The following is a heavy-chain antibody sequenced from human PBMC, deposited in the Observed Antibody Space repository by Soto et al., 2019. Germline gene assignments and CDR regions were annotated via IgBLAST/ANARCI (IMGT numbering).Heavy chain of an antibody. CDR1: GYTFTSYD. CDR2: MNPNSGNT. CDR3: AGGGIPAAVNLYGMEV. V-gene: IGHV1-8*01. D-gene: IGHD6-13*01. J-gene: IGHJ6*01. Sequence: GASVKVSCKASGYTFTSYDINWVGQATGQGLEWMGWMNPNSGNTGYAQKFQGRVTMTRNTSISTAYMELGSLRSEDTAVYYCAGGGIPAAVNLYGMEVWGQGTTVIVS.